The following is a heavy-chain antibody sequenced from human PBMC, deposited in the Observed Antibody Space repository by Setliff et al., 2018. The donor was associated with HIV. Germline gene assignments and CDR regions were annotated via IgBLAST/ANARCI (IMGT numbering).Heavy chain of an antibody. J-gene: IGHJ3*02. Sequence: GESLKISCAASGVIFNNLWMHWVRQVPGKGLVWVARINPDGGSTGYADFVQGRFTISRDNARNTLSLQMNSLRPEDTAVYYCSREDRVVLGKDASDIWGQGTMVTVSS. CDR3: SREDRVVLGKDASDI. CDR1: GVIFNNLW. V-gene: IGHV3-74*01. CDR2: INPDGGST. D-gene: IGHD2-15*01.